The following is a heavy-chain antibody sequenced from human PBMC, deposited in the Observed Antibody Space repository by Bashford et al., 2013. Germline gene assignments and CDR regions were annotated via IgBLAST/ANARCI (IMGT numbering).Heavy chain of an antibody. CDR2: VSTSGSV. CDR1: GDSINTGHYF. J-gene: IGHJ6*03. V-gene: IGHV4-61*02. D-gene: IGHD6-6*01. CDR3: ARGGAARRSGYLDYYYMDV. Sequence: SETLSLTCTVSGDSINTGHYFWSWIRQPAGKGLEWIGRVSTSGSVNYNPSLRSRVTLSFDASQNQFSLKLSSVTASDTAVYYCARGGAARRSGYLDYYYMDVWGKGTTVTVSS.